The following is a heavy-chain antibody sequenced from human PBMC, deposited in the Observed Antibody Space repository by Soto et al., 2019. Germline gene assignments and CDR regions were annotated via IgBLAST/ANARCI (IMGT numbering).Heavy chain of an antibody. Sequence: PSETLSLTCTVSGDSLSSGDYHWSWIRQPPGKGLEWIGYITYSGFTYNNPSLKSRLSISVDTSKNQFSLRLSSVTAADTAVFYCARGTRIASAGYYFDFWGPGTLVTVSS. D-gene: IGHD6-25*01. J-gene: IGHJ4*02. CDR3: ARGTRIASAGYYFDF. CDR1: GDSLSSGDYH. V-gene: IGHV4-30-4*01. CDR2: ITYSGFT.